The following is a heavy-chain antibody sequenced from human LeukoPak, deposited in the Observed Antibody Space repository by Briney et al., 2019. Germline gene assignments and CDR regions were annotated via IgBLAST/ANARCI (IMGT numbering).Heavy chain of an antibody. CDR3: AREGSSSSCNFDY. CDR1: GFTFSDYY. D-gene: IGHD6-13*01. CDR2: ISSSGSYT. J-gene: IGHJ4*02. V-gene: IGHV3-11*05. Sequence: GGSLRLSCAASGFTFSDYYMSWIRQAPGKGLEWVSYISSSGSYTNYADSVKGRFTISRDNAKNSLYLQMNSLRAEDTAVYYCAREGSSSSCNFDYWGQGTLVTVSS.